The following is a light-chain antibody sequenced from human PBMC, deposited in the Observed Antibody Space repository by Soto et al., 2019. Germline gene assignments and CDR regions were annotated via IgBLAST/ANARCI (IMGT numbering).Light chain of an antibody. CDR2: GAS. Sequence: EIVLTQSPAPLSLSTGERATLSCRASQSVSSSYLAWYQQKPGQAPRLLIYGASTRATGIPARFSGSGSGTEFTLTISSLQSEDFAVYYCQQYNNGPPWTFGQGTKVDI. CDR3: QQYNNGPPWT. J-gene: IGKJ1*01. CDR1: QSVSSSY. V-gene: IGKV3-15*01.